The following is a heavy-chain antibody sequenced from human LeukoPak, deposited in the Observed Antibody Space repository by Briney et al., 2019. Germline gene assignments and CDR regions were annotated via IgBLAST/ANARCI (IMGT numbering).Heavy chain of an antibody. J-gene: IGHJ6*03. CDR3: ARDRWELLLHNYYYYYYMDV. Sequence: GGSLRLSCAASGFTFSSYPIHWVRQAPGKGLEWVAVISYDGSNKYYADSVKGRFTISRDNSKNTLYLQMNSLRAEDTVVYYCARDRWELLLHNYYYYYYMDVWGKGTTVTVSS. CDR2: ISYDGSNK. D-gene: IGHD1-26*01. CDR1: GFTFSSYP. V-gene: IGHV3-30-3*01.